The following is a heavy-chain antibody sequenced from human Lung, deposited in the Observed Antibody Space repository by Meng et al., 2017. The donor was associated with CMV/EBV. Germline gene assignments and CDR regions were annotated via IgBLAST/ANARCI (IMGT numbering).Heavy chain of an antibody. D-gene: IGHD5-24*01. CDR1: GFSLSNYW. Sequence: GESLKISCVASGFSLSNYWMTWVRQAPGKALEWVANINQDGSQSYYVDSVRGRFTITRDNGGNSLYLQMNSLGGDDTAVYYCARDPNEDGGVTLDNWGQGILVTVS. J-gene: IGHJ4*02. CDR2: INQDGSQS. CDR3: ARDPNEDGGVTLDN. V-gene: IGHV3-7*01.